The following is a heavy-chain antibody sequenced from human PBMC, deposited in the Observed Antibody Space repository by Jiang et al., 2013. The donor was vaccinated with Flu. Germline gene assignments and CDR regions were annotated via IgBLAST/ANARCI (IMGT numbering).Heavy chain of an antibody. CDR1: GYTFTGYY. Sequence: GAEVKKPGASVKVSCKASGYTFTGYYVNWVRQAPGQGLEWMGIINPSGGGTNYAQKFQGRVTMTRDTSTSTVYMDLSSLRSEDTAIYYCATERGSFDIWGQGTMVTVSS. J-gene: IGHJ3*02. V-gene: IGHV1-46*01. CDR3: ATERGSFDI. CDR2: INPSGGGT.